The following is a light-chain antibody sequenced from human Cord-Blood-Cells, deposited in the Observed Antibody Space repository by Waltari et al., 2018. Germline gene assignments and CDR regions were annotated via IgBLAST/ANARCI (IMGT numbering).Light chain of an antibody. CDR3: SSYAGSNNLV. CDR1: SSDVGGYNY. V-gene: IGLV2-8*01. CDR2: EVS. J-gene: IGLJ3*02. Sequence: QSALTQPRSVSGSPGQSVTISCTGTSSDVGGYNYVSWYQQHPGKAPNLMIYEVSKRPSGVPDRFSGSKSGNTASLTVSGLQAEDEADYYCSSYAGSNNLVFGGGTKLTVL.